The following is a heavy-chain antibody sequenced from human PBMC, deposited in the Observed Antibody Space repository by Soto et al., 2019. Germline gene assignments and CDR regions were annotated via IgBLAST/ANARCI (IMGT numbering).Heavy chain of an antibody. D-gene: IGHD2-2*01. CDR3: ARDRISFCSSTSCPLVYYGLDV. J-gene: IGHJ6*02. CDR2: IWHDGSKE. V-gene: IGHV3-33*01. Sequence: LRLSCEASGFNFKNYGMHWVRQAPGKGLQWVAVIWHDGSKEYYTDSVKGRFTISRDNHKNTLSLLLNSLTSEDTAVYYCARDRISFCSSTSCPLVYYGLDVWGQGTTVTVSS. CDR1: GFNFKNYG.